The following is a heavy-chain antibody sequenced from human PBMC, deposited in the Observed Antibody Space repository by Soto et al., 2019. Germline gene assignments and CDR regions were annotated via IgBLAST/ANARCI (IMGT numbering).Heavy chain of an antibody. CDR3: VRHGPPARVDYFDY. Sequence: SETLSLTCTGSGGSISSSSYYWGWIRQPPGKGLEWIGSIFYSGSTYYNPSLKSRVTISVDTSKNQFSLKLTSVTAADTAVYYCVRHGPPARVDYFDYWGQGTLVTVSS. CDR1: GGSISSSSYY. J-gene: IGHJ4*02. D-gene: IGHD2-15*01. V-gene: IGHV4-39*01. CDR2: IFYSGST.